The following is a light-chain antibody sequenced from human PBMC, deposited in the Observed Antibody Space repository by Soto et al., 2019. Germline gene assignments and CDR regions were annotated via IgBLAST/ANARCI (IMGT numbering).Light chain of an antibody. V-gene: IGKV1-39*01. J-gene: IGKJ3*01. CDR2: AAS. CDR1: QSISTY. Sequence: DIQMTQSPSSLSASVGDRVTITCRASQSISTYLNWYQQKAGKAPKVMIHAASSLQSGVPSRFSGRGSGTDFTITSSLQPEDFGTYYWQQSYSTPYTFAPGTKVDI. CDR3: QQSYSTPYT.